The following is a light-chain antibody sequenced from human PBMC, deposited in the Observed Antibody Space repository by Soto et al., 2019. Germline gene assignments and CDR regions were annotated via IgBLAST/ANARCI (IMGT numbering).Light chain of an antibody. CDR2: GAS. Sequence: PGERGPLSCRASQTVSSSSLAWYQQKPGQAPRLLIYGASTRATGIPARFSGSGSGTEFTLTISSLQSEDFEVYYCQQYNNWPITFGQGTRLEI. CDR1: QTVSSS. J-gene: IGKJ5*01. V-gene: IGKV3-15*01. CDR3: QQYNNWPIT.